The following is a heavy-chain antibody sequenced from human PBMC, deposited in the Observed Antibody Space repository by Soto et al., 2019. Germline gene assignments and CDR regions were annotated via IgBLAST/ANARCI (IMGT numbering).Heavy chain of an antibody. J-gene: IGHJ4*02. Sequence: PGGSLRLSCAASGFSFSSYAMSWVRQAPGKGLEWVSSISGSGANTYYVDSVKGRFTVSRDNSKNTLYLQMSSLRGEDTAVYKCAKAAAYHGSASYFPFDDWGLGT. D-gene: IGHD3-10*01. CDR2: ISGSGANT. V-gene: IGHV3-23*01. CDR1: GFSFSSYA. CDR3: AKAAAYHGSASYFPFDD.